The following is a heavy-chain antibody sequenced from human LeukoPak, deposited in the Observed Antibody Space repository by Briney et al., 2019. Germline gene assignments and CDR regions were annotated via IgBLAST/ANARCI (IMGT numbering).Heavy chain of an antibody. D-gene: IGHD6-19*01. V-gene: IGHV4-59*01. CDR1: GGSISSYY. CDR3: ARDRLDRGFDY. CDR2: IYYSGST. J-gene: IGHJ4*02. Sequence: PSETLSLTCTVSGGSISSYYWSWIRQPPGKGLEWIGYIYYSGSTNYNPSLKSRVTISVDTSKNQFSLKLSSVTAADTAVYYCARDRLDRGFDYWGQGTLVTVSS.